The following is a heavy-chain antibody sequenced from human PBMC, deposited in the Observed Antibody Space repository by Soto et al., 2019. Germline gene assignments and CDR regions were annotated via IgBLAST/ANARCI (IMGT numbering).Heavy chain of an antibody. V-gene: IGHV3-23*01. CDR3: AKDGGGGNGKYDWFDP. CDR1: GFTFSIYA. D-gene: IGHD1-26*01. Sequence: GGSLRLSCATSGFTFSIYAMSWVRQAPGKGPEWVSTIGGGDTYYADSVKGRFTISRDNSKNALFLQMTSLRVEDTAIYNCAKDGGGGNGKYDWFDPWGQGTLVTVSS. CDR2: IGGGDT. J-gene: IGHJ5*02.